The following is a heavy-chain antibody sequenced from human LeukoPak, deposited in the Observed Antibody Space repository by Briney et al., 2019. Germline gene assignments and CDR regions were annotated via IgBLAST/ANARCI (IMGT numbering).Heavy chain of an antibody. J-gene: IGHJ5*02. Sequence: PSETLSLTCAVYGGSFSGYYWSWIRQPPGKGLEWIGEINHSGSTNYNPSLKSRVTISVDTSKNQFSLKLSSVTAADTAVYYCARGGITIFGVVIARHNWFDPWGQGTLVTVSS. D-gene: IGHD3-3*01. V-gene: IGHV4-34*01. CDR3: ARGGITIFGVVIARHNWFDP. CDR2: INHSGST. CDR1: GGSFSGYY.